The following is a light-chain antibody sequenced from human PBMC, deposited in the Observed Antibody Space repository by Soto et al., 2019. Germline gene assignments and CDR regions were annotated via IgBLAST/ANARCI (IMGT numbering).Light chain of an antibody. V-gene: IGLV2-11*01. CDR3: CSYAGRYTHAV. J-gene: IGLJ2*01. CDR2: DVS. CDR1: SSDVGTYNY. Sequence: QSALTQPRSVSGPPGQSVSISCSGTSSDVGTYNYVSWYQQHPGKAPKLMIYDVSKRPSGVPDRFSGSKSGNTASLTISGLQAEDEADYYCCSYAGRYTHAVFGGGTKVTVL.